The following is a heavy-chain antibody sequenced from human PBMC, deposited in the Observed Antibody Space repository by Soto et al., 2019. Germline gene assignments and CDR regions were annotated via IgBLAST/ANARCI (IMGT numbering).Heavy chain of an antibody. CDR1: GFTFSSYW. V-gene: IGHV3-7*05. D-gene: IGHD6-13*01. Sequence: GGSLRLSCAASGFTFSSYWMSWVRRAPGKGLEWVANIKQDGSEKYYVDSVKGRFTISRDNAKNSLYLQMNSLRAEDTAVYYCARDPGYSRSPPASWAQGARVTVSS. J-gene: IGHJ5*02. CDR2: IKQDGSEK. CDR3: ARDPGYSRSPPAS.